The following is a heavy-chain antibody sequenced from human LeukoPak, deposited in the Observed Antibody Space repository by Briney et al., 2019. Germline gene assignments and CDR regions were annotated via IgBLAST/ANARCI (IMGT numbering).Heavy chain of an antibody. D-gene: IGHD6-19*01. V-gene: IGHV3-30*02. CDR3: ARGGTLSGWYFDY. Sequence: PGGSLRLSCAASGFTFSSYGMHWVRQAPGKGLEWVAFIRYDGSNKYYADSVKGRFTISRDNSKNTLYLQMNSLRAEDTAVYYCARGGTLSGWYFDYWGQGTLVTVSS. J-gene: IGHJ4*02. CDR2: IRYDGSNK. CDR1: GFTFSSYG.